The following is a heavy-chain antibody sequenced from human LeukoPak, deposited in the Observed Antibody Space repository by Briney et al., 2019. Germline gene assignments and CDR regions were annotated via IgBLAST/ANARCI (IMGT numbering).Heavy chain of an antibody. J-gene: IGHJ4*02. V-gene: IGHV3-66*02. D-gene: IGHD1-20*01. CDR2: IYRGGTT. CDR3: ARETRRGPLTAGDY. CDR1: EFTVSDNY. Sequence: GGSLRLSCTASEFTVSDNYISWVRKSPGKGLECVSVIYRGGTTYYADSVKGRFTISSNNSNNTVYLQMNRQRHGDTDMYVCARETRRGPLTAGDYWGQGTLVTVSS.